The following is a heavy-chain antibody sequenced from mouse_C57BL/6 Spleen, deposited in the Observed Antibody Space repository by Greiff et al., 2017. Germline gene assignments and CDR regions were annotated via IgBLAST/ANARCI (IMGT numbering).Heavy chain of an antibody. D-gene: IGHD3-1*01. CDR3: ARSGDSEGFAY. CDR1: GYTFTSYW. J-gene: IGHJ3*01. CDR2: IDPSDSET. Sequence: VQLQQSGAELVRPGSSVKLSCKASGYTFTSYWMHWVKQRPIQGLEWIGNIDPSDSETHYNQKFKDKATLTVDKSSSTAYMQLSSLTSEDSAVYYCARSGDSEGFAYWGQGTLVTVSA. V-gene: IGHV1-52*01.